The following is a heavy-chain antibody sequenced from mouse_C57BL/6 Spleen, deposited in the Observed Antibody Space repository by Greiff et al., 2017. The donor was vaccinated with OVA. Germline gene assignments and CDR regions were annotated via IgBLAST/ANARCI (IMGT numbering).Heavy chain of an antibody. D-gene: IGHD1-1*01. CDR1: GYSFTGYY. J-gene: IGHJ4*01. V-gene: IGHV1-42*01. CDR2: INPSTGGT. Sequence: EVQLQQSGPELVKPGASVKISCKASGYSFTGYYMNWVKQSPEKSLEWIGEINPSTGGTTYNQKFKAKATLTVDKSSSTAYMQLKSLTSEESAVYYCARSHYYGVATGAMDYWGQGTSVTVSS. CDR3: ARSHYYGVATGAMDY.